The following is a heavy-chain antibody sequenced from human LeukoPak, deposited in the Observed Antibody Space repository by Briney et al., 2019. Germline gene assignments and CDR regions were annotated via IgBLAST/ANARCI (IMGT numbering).Heavy chain of an antibody. V-gene: IGHV1-18*01. CDR1: GYTFTTYV. D-gene: IGHD3-3*01. CDR3: ARIPQGGWSGYYCFDY. Sequence: ASVKVSCKASGYTFTTYVINWVRQAPGQGLEWMGWISPYNGNTHYAEKLQGRVTMTTDTSTSTGYMELRSLTSEDTAVYYRARIPQGGWSGYYCFDYWGQGTLVTVSS. J-gene: IGHJ4*02. CDR2: ISPYNGNT.